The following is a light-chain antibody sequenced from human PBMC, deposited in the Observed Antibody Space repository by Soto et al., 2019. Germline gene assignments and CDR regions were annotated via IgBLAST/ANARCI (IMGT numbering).Light chain of an antibody. CDR1: QSISSW. J-gene: IGKJ1*01. Sequence: DIQMTQSPSTLSASVGDRVTITCRDSQSISSWLAWYQQKTGKAPKLLIYKASSLESGVPSRFSGSGSGTEFTLTISSLQPDDFATYYCQQYPGTFGQGTKVEIK. CDR2: KAS. V-gene: IGKV1-5*03. CDR3: QQYPGT.